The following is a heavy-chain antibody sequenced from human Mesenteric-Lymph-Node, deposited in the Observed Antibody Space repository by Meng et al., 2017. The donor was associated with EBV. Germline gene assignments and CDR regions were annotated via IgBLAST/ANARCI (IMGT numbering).Heavy chain of an antibody. V-gene: IGHV4-39*07. Sequence: LQLQASGPGLVNPSETLSLTCTVSGDSISSPSYYWGWIRQSPGKGLEWIGSIYYSGNTYYNPSLKSRVTISVDTSKNQFSLKLSSVTAADTAVYYCTRDHSNSGWFPYWGQGTLVTVSS. CDR1: GDSISSPSYY. J-gene: IGHJ4*01. CDR3: TRDHSNSGWFPY. CDR2: IYYSGNT. D-gene: IGHD6-19*01.